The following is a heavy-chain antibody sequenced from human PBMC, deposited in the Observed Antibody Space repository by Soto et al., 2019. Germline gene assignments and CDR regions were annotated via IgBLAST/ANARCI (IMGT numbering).Heavy chain of an antibody. D-gene: IGHD1-7*01. CDR1: GFTVSSNY. V-gene: IGHV3-53*01. Sequence: PGGSLRLSCAASGFTVSSNYMSWVRQAPGKGLEWVSVIYSGGSTYYADSVKGRFTISRDNSKNTLYLQMNSLRAEDTAVYYCARAMNELELLAYWGQGTLVTVSS. J-gene: IGHJ4*02. CDR3: ARAMNELELLAY. CDR2: IYSGGST.